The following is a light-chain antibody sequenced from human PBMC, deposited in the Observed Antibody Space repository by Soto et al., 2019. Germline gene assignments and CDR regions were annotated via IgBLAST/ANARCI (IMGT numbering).Light chain of an antibody. V-gene: IGLV1-44*01. CDR3: AAWDVSFVV. Sequence: QSVLTQPPSASGTPGQRVTISCSGSSSNIGTNTVTWYQQLPGTAPKLLIYSNNQRPSGVPDRFSGSKSGNSASLAISGLQSEDEADYYCAAWDVSFVVFGGGTKLTV. J-gene: IGLJ2*01. CDR2: SNN. CDR1: SSNIGTNT.